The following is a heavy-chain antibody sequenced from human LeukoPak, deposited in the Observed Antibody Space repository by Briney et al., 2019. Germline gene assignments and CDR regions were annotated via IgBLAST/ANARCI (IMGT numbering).Heavy chain of an antibody. Sequence: SVKVSCKASGGTFSSYAISWVRQAPGQGLEWMGGIIPIFGTANYAQKLQGRVTITADESTSTAYMELSSLRSEDTAVYYCARGGGYSYVYPSNYYMDVWGKGTTVTVSS. CDR1: GGTFSSYA. J-gene: IGHJ6*03. CDR3: ARGGGYSYVYPSNYYMDV. CDR2: IIPIFGTA. D-gene: IGHD5-18*01. V-gene: IGHV1-69*01.